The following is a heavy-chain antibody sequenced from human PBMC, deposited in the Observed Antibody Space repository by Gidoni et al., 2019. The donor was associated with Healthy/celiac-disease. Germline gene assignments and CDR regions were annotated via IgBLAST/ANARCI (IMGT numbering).Heavy chain of an antibody. CDR1: GGTFSSYA. Sequence: QVQLVQSGAEVKKPGSSVKVSCKASGGTFSSYAISWVRQAPGQGLEWMGGIIPIFGTANYAQKFQGRVTITADESTSTAYMELSSLRSEDTAVYYCARELAGTSGSYSLYAFDIWGQGTMVTVSS. V-gene: IGHV1-69*01. J-gene: IGHJ3*02. CDR3: ARELAGTSGSYSLYAFDI. CDR2: IIPIFGTA. D-gene: IGHD1-26*01.